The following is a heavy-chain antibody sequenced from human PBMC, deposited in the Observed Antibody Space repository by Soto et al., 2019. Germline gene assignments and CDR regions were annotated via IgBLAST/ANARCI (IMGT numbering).Heavy chain of an antibody. J-gene: IGHJ6*02. Sequence: QVQLQQWGAGLLKPSETLSLTCAVYGGSFSGYYWSWIRQPPGKGLEWIGEINHSGSTNYNPSLKSRVTISVDTSKNQFSLKLSSVTAADTAVYYCARGHASPSKSSSWYQVSSYYYCYGMDVWGQGTTVTVYS. CDR3: ARGHASPSKSSSWYQVSSYYYCYGMDV. CDR2: INHSGST. D-gene: IGHD6-13*01. CDR1: GGSFSGYY. V-gene: IGHV4-34*01.